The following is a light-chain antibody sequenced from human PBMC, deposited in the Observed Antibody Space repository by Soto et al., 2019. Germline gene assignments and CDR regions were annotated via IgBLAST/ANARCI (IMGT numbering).Light chain of an antibody. CDR1: QSVNTN. CDR3: QQHHNWPAWP. Sequence: EIVMTQSPATLSVSPGERATLSCRASQSVNTNVAWYQHKPGQAPRLLIYAASTRATGIPARFSGSGSETAFTLTISSLQSEDFAVYFCQQHHNWPAWPFGLGTTVEIQ. J-gene: IGKJ1*01. CDR2: AAS. V-gene: IGKV3-15*01.